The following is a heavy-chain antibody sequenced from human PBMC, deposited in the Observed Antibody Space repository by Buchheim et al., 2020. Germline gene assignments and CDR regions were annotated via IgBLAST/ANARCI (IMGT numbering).Heavy chain of an antibody. CDR2: ISGDSENT. Sequence: EFQLLDSGGGLVQPGGSLRLSCEASGFTFSNTDMSWVRQTPGRGLEWVSTISGDSENTYYADSVRGRFTISRENSKNKVYLQLSSLRAADTALYYCAKNSGWFNTWGQGTL. D-gene: IGHD1-26*01. J-gene: IGHJ5*02. CDR1: GFTFSNTD. V-gene: IGHV3-23*01. CDR3: AKNSGWFNT.